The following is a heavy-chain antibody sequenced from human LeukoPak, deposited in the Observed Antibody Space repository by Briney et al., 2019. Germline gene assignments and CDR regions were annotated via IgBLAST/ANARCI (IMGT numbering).Heavy chain of an antibody. CDR3: AKTGITMVRGVIIPEAYFDY. V-gene: IGHV3-23*01. CDR1: GFTFSSSA. J-gene: IGHJ4*02. D-gene: IGHD3-10*01. CDR2: ISGSGGST. Sequence: PGGSLRLSCAASGFTFSSSAMSWVRRAPGKGLEWVSAISGSGGSTYYADSVKGRFTISRDNSKNTLYLQMNSLRAEDTAVYYCAKTGITMVRGVIIPEAYFDYWGQGTLVTVSS.